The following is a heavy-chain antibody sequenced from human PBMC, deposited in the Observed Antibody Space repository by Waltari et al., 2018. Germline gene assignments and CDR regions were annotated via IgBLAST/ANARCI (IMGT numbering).Heavy chain of an antibody. CDR1: GYSISSGYY. D-gene: IGHD4-17*01. V-gene: IGHV4-38-2*01. J-gene: IGHJ4*02. CDR3: ARQFSSYGDYENY. Sequence: QVQLQESGPGLVKPSETLSLTCAVSGYSISSGYYWGWIRQPPGKGLEWIGSIYHSGSTYYNPSLKSRVTISVDTSKNQFSLKLSSVTAADTAVYYCARQFSSYGDYENYWGQGTLVTVSS. CDR2: IYHSGST.